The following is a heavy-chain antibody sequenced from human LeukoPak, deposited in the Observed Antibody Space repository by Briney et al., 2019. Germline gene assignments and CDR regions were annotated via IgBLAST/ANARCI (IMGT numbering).Heavy chain of an antibody. Sequence: PSETLSLTCTVSGGSISSYYWSWIRQPPGKGLEWIGYIYYSGSTNYNPSLKSRVTISVDTSKNQFSLKLSSVTAADTAVYYCARGCGDYGSYYYYGMDVWGQGTTVTVSS. J-gene: IGHJ6*02. CDR2: IYYSGST. V-gene: IGHV4-59*01. CDR3: ARGCGDYGSYYYYGMDV. D-gene: IGHD4-17*01. CDR1: GGSISSYY.